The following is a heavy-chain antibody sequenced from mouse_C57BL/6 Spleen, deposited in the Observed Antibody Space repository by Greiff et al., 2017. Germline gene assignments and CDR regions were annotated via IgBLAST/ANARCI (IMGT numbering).Heavy chain of an antibody. D-gene: IGHD2-1*01. J-gene: IGHJ3*01. CDR2: ISNGGVST. Sequence: EVQGVESGGGLVQPGGSLKLSCAASGFTFSDYYMYWVRQTPEKRLEWVAYISNGGVSTYYPDTVKGRFTISRDNAKNTLYLQMSRLKSEDTAMYYCARDLLGFAYWGQGTLVTVSA. CDR3: ARDLLGFAY. CDR1: GFTFSDYY. V-gene: IGHV5-12*01.